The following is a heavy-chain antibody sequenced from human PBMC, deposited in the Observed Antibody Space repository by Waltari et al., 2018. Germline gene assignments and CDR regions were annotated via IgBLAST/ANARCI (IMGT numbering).Heavy chain of an antibody. CDR2: INHSGRT. CDR3: ARANTIFGVIRTWYYMDV. CDR1: GGSFSGSD. J-gene: IGHJ6*03. Sequence: QVQLQQWGAGLLKPSETLSLTCVVSGGSFSGSDWSWIRQPPGKGLEWIGEINHSGRTNYNPSLKSRVTISIDTSKIQFSLKLRSVTVADTAVYYCARANTIFGVIRTWYYMDVWGKGTPVTVSS. D-gene: IGHD3-3*01. V-gene: IGHV4-34*01.